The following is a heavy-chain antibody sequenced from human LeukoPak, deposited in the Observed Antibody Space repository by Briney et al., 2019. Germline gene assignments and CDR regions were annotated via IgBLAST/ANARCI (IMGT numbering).Heavy chain of an antibody. CDR2: ISSSGSTI. CDR3: ARDLTGGYSYGDY. Sequence: PGGSLRLSCAASGFTFSSYEMNWVRQAPGKGLEWVSYISSSGSTIYYADSVKGRFTISRDNAKNSLYLQMNSLRAEDAAVYYCARDLTGGYSYGDYWSQGTLVTVSS. CDR1: GFTFSSYE. V-gene: IGHV3-48*03. J-gene: IGHJ4*02. D-gene: IGHD5-18*01.